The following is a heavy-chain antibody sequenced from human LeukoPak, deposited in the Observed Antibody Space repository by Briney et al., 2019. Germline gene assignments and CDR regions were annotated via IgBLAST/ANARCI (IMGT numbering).Heavy chain of an antibody. J-gene: IGHJ4*02. V-gene: IGHV1-2*02. Sequence: ASVNVSFKASVHTFTVYYMHWVRQAPGQGLEWMGWINPNSGGTNYAQKFQGRVTMTRDTSISTAYMELSRLRSDDTAVYYCASGKQSDFDYWGQGTLVTVSS. CDR3: ASGKQSDFDY. D-gene: IGHD1-1*01. CDR1: VHTFTVYY. CDR2: INPNSGGT.